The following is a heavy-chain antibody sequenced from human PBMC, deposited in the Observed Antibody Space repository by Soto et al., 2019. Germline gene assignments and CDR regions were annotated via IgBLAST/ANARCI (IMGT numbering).Heavy chain of an antibody. D-gene: IGHD5-18*01. CDR1: GYRLTIYD. Sequence: ASVKGACKASGYRLTIYDGNWGRQATGQGLEWMGWMNPNSGNTGYAQKFQGRVTMTRNTSISTAYMELSSLRSEDTAVYYCASLNMDTAMVRQGYYYYYMDVWGKGTTVTVSS. V-gene: IGHV1-8*01. J-gene: IGHJ6*03. CDR3: ASLNMDTAMVRQGYYYYYMDV. CDR2: MNPNSGNT.